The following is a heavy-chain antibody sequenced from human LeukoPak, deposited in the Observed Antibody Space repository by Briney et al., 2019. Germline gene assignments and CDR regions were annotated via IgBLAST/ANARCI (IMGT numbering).Heavy chain of an antibody. V-gene: IGHV3-53*05. Sequence: GGSLRLSCAASGFTVSSNYMSWVRQAPGKGLEWVSVIYSGSSTYYADSVKGRFTISRDNSKNTLYLQMNSLRAEDTAVYYCARVGAHCSGGSCYSEEYFQHWGQGTLVTVSS. CDR2: IYSGSST. CDR3: ARVGAHCSGGSCYSEEYFQH. J-gene: IGHJ1*01. D-gene: IGHD2-15*01. CDR1: GFTVSSNY.